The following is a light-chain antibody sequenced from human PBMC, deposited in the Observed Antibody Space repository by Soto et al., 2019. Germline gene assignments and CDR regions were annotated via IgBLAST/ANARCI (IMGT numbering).Light chain of an antibody. CDR2: KVS. CDR3: MQATQWPFT. CDR1: QSLVYSDGNTY. Sequence: DVVMTQSPLSLPVTLGQPASISCRSSQSLVYSDGNTYLSWFQQRPGQSPRRLIYKVSKRDSGVPDRFSGSESGTNFTLKISSVEAEGVGVYYCMQATQWPFTFGQGTRLEIK. V-gene: IGKV2-30*01. J-gene: IGKJ5*01.